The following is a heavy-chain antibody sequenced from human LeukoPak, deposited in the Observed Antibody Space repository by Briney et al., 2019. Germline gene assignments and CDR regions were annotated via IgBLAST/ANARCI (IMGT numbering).Heavy chain of an antibody. CDR1: GFTFSSYA. D-gene: IGHD2-21*02. Sequence: GGSLRLSCAASGFTFSSYAMSWVRQAPGKGLEWVSAISGSGGSTYYADSVKGRFTISRDNSKNTLYLQMNSLRAEDTAVYYCARGKNCGGDCFAFDIWGQGTMVTVSS. J-gene: IGHJ3*02. CDR2: ISGSGGST. V-gene: IGHV3-23*01. CDR3: ARGKNCGGDCFAFDI.